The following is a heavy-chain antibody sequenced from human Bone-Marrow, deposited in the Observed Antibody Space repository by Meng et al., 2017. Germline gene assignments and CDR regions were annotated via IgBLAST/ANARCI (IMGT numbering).Heavy chain of an antibody. D-gene: IGHD6-19*01. Sequence: SCAASGFTFSSYAMHWVRQAPGKGLEWVAVISYDGSNKYYADSVKGRFTISRDNSKNTLYLQMNSLRAEDTAVYYCARDFEGSGWSAALSDAFDIWGQGTMVTVSS. CDR3: ARDFEGSGWSAALSDAFDI. J-gene: IGHJ3*02. CDR1: GFTFSSYA. V-gene: IGHV3-30*04. CDR2: ISYDGSNK.